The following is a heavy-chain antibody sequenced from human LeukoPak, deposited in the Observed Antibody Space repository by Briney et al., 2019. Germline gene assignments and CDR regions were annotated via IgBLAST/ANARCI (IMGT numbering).Heavy chain of an antibody. V-gene: IGHV3-7*01. CDR1: GFTFSSYS. D-gene: IGHD4-17*01. CDR2: INQDGSGK. CDR3: ARDATTELGTVYMDV. Sequence: PGGSLRLSCAASGFTFSSYSMNWVRQAPGKGLEWVANINQDGSGKYYVDSVKGRFTISRDNAKNSLYLQMNSLRVEDTAVYYCARDATTELGTVYMDVWGKGTTVTISS. J-gene: IGHJ6*03.